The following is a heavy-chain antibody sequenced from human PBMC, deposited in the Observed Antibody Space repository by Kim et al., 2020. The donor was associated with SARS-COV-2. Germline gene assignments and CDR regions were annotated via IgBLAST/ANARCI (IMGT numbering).Heavy chain of an antibody. CDR1: GFTFSDFE. CDR3: ARVGGFFFDTSGYQEYLQH. Sequence: GGSLRLFCAASGFTFSDFEMNWVRQAPGKGLEWIAYINKSGGTIYYADSVQGRFTISRDNAESLLFLQLDNLMVEDTALYYCARVGGFFFDTSGYQEYLQHWGLGTVVSVSS. V-gene: IGHV3-48*03. D-gene: IGHD3-22*01. CDR2: INKSGGTI. J-gene: IGHJ1*01.